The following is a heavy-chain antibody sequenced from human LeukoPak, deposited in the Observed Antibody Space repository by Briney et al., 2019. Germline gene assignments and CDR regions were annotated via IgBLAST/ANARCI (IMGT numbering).Heavy chain of an antibody. CDR3: ARDMRAYGSGSYYYYYYMDV. CDR2: IYHSGST. Sequence: SETLSLTCAVSGGSISSSNWWSWVRQPPGKGLEWIGEIYHSGSTNYNPSLKSRVTISVDKSKNQFSLKLSSVTAADTAVYYCARDMRAYGSGSYYYYYYMDVWGKGTTVTISS. D-gene: IGHD3-10*01. CDR1: GGSISSSNW. J-gene: IGHJ6*03. V-gene: IGHV4-4*02.